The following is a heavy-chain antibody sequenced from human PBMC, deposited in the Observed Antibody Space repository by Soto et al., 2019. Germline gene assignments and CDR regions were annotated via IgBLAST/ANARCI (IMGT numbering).Heavy chain of an antibody. V-gene: IGHV3-33*01. D-gene: IGHD6-6*01. CDR3: AREGSSSFHWFDP. J-gene: IGHJ5*02. Sequence: PGGSLRLSCAASGFTFNIYGMHWVRQAPGKGLEWVAVIWYDGSKKYYADSVKGRFTISRDNSKNTLFLQMNSLRVEDTAVYYCAREGSSSFHWFDPWGQGTLVTSPQ. CDR1: GFTFNIYG. CDR2: IWYDGSKK.